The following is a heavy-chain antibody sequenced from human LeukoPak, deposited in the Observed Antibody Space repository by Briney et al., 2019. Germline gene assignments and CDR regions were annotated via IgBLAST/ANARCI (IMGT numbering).Heavy chain of an antibody. Sequence: ASVKVPCKASGYTFTSYGISWVRQAPGQGLEWMGWISAYNGNTNYAQKLQGRVTMTTDTSTSTAYMELSSLRSEDTAVYYCATYVDTAMVVDAFDIWGQGTMVTVSS. CDR3: ATYVDTAMVVDAFDI. CDR1: GYTFTSYG. CDR2: ISAYNGNT. V-gene: IGHV1-18*04. J-gene: IGHJ3*02. D-gene: IGHD5-18*01.